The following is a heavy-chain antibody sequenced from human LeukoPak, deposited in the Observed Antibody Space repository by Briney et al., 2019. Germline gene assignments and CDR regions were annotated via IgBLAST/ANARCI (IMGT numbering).Heavy chain of an antibody. D-gene: IGHD2-8*01. CDR3: ARAPTYDHASDI. CDR2: IRYDGSNK. V-gene: IGHV3-30*02. Sequence: GGSLRLSCAASGITFSSYGMHWVRQAPGKGLEWVAFIRYDGSNKYYADSVKGRFTISRDNSKNTLYLQMNSLRAEDTAVYYCARAPTYDHASDIWGQGTMVTVSS. CDR1: GITFSSYG. J-gene: IGHJ3*02.